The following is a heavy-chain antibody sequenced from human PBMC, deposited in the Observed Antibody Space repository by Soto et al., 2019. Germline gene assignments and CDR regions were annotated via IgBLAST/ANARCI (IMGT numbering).Heavy chain of an antibody. Sequence: SETLSLTCTVSGGSISSGDYYWSWIRQPPGKGLEWIGYIYYSGSTYYNQSLKSRVTISVDKSKNQFSLKLSSVTAADTAVYYCAGGSSGWYYYYYGMDVWGQGTTVTVSS. D-gene: IGHD6-19*01. CDR1: GGSISSGDYY. V-gene: IGHV4-30-4*01. J-gene: IGHJ6*02. CDR2: IYYSGST. CDR3: AGGSSGWYYYYYGMDV.